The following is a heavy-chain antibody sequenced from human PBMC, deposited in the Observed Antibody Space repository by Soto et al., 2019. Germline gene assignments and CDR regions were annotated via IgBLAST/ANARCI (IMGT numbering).Heavy chain of an antibody. CDR2: ISGSGGST. CDR3: AKDHGYSSGWYWDY. CDR1: GFTFSSYA. J-gene: IGHJ4*02. Sequence: GGSLRLSCAASGFTFSSYAMSWVRQAPGKGLEWVSAISGSGGSTYYADSVKGRFTISRDIFKNTLYLQMNSLRAEDTAVYYCAKDHGYSSGWYWDYWGQGTLVTVSS. D-gene: IGHD6-19*01. V-gene: IGHV3-23*01.